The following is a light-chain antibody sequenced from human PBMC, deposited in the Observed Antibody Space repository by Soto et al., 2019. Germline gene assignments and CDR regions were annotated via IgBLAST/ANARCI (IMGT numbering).Light chain of an antibody. CDR1: QSVSNTY. J-gene: IGKJ5*01. CDR3: QQRSNWPPT. Sequence: EIVMTQSPATLSLSPGGRATLSCRASQSVSNTYVAWYQHIPGQTPKLLIYGASNRATGIPDRFSGSGSGTDFTLTISRLEPEDFAVYYCQQRSNWPPTFGQGTRLEIK. V-gene: IGKV3D-20*02. CDR2: GAS.